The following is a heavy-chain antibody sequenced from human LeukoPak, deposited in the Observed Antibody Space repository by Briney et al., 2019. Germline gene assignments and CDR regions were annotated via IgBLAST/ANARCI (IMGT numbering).Heavy chain of an antibody. CDR1: GFTFGDYY. V-gene: IGHV3-11*01. J-gene: IGHJ4*02. CDR3: ARRGSYTSSWYYFDY. Sequence: PGGSLRLSCAASGFTFGDYYMSWIRQAPGKGLEWVSHISGSSGTIYYADSVKGRFTISRGTAENSLYLQMNSLRAEDTAVYYCARRGSYTSSWYYFDYWGQGILVTVSS. D-gene: IGHD6-13*01. CDR2: ISGSSGTI.